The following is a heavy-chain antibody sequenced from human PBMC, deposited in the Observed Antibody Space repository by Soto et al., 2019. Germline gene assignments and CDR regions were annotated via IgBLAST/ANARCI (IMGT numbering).Heavy chain of an antibody. CDR2: IYYSGST. Sequence: SETLSLTCTVSGGSISSYYLSWIRQPPGKGLEWIGYIYYSGSTNYNPSLKSRVTISVDTSKNQFSLKLSSVTAADTAVYYCARAGTAMVNFDYWGQGTLVTVSS. J-gene: IGHJ4*02. V-gene: IGHV4-59*08. CDR3: ARAGTAMVNFDY. CDR1: GGSISSYY. D-gene: IGHD5-18*01.